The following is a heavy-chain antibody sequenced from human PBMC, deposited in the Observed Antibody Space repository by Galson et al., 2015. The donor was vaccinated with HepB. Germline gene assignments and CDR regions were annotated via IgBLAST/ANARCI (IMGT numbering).Heavy chain of an antibody. CDR2: ISSSSSYI. J-gene: IGHJ3*02. Sequence: SLRLSCAASGFTFSSYSMNWVRQAPGKGLEWVSSISSSSSYIYYADSVKGRFTISRDNAKNSLYLQMNSLRAEDTAVYYCARVGWPGTTQDAFDIWGQGTMVTVSS. V-gene: IGHV3-21*01. D-gene: IGHD1-1*01. CDR3: ARVGWPGTTQDAFDI. CDR1: GFTFSSYS.